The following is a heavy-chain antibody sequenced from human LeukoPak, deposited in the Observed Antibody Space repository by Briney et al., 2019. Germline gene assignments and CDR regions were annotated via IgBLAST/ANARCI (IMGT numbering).Heavy chain of an antibody. D-gene: IGHD3-10*01. V-gene: IGHV1-69*05. Sequence: SSVKVPCKASGGTFSSYAISWVRQAPGQGLEWMGGIIPIFGTANYAQKFQGRVTITTDESTSTAYMELSSLRSEDTAVYYCARDANGGYYYYMDVWGKGTTVTVSS. CDR2: IIPIFGTA. CDR1: GGTFSSYA. J-gene: IGHJ6*03. CDR3: ARDANGGYYYYMDV.